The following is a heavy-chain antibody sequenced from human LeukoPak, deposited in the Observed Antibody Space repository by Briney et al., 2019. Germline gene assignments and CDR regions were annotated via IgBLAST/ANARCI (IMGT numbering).Heavy chain of an antibody. CDR1: GGSFSGYY. V-gene: IGHV4-34*01. CDR2: INHSGST. D-gene: IGHD6-19*01. J-gene: IGHJ4*02. CDR3: AIRPIAVAGTGGLGY. Sequence: SETLSLTCAVCGGSFSGYYWSWIRQPPGKGLEWIGEINHSGSTNYNPSLKSRVTISVDTSKNQFSLKLSSVTAADTAVYYCAIRPIAVAGTGGLGYWGQGTLVTVSS.